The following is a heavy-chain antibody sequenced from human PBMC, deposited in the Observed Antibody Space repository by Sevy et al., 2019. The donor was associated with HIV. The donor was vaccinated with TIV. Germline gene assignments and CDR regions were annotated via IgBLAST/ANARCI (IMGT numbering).Heavy chain of an antibody. CDR1: GFTFSSYA. J-gene: IGHJ3*02. D-gene: IGHD3-10*01. CDR2: ISSNGGST. V-gene: IGHV3-64*01. Sequence: GGSLRLSCAASGFTFSSYAMHWVRQAPGKGLEYVSAISSNGGSTYYANSVKGRFTISRDNSKNTLYLQMGSLRAEDMAVYYCARALLWFGESNDAFDIWGQGTMVTVSS. CDR3: ARALLWFGESNDAFDI.